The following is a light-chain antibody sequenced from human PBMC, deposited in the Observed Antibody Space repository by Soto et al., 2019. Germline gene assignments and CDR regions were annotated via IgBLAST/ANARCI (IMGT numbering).Light chain of an antibody. V-gene: IGKV2-30*01. J-gene: IGKJ5*01. CDR3: MQATHWPIT. CDR2: KVS. CDR1: QSLLYSNGNTY. Sequence: VVMTQSPLSLRVSLGQPSSISCRSRQSLLYSNGNTYLNWFQQRPGQSPRRLIYKVSNRDSGVPARFSGSGSGTDFALKISRVEADDVGVYYCMQATHWPITFGQGTRLEIK.